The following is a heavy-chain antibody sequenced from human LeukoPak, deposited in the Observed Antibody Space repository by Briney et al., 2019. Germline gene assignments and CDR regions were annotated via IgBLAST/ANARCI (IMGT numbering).Heavy chain of an antibody. Sequence: GGSLRLSCSASGFPFSICSMHWVRQAPGKGLEYVSAISSNGGNTNYADSVKGRFTISRDNSKNTLYLQMSSLRAEDTAVYFCVKATVTSSYFDYFDYWGQGTLVTVSS. CDR2: ISSNGGNT. J-gene: IGHJ4*02. D-gene: IGHD4-17*01. CDR1: GFPFSICS. V-gene: IGHV3-64D*09. CDR3: VKATVTSSYFDYFDY.